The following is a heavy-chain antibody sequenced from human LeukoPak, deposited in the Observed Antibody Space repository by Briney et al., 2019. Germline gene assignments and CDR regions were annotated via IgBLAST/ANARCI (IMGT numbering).Heavy chain of an antibody. CDR2: TSYRSKWYN. D-gene: IGHD5-24*01. CDR1: GDSVSTNSVA. CDR3: AREAEITRFDY. J-gene: IGHJ4*02. V-gene: IGHV6-1*01. Sequence: SQTLSLTCAISGDSVSTNSVAWNWIRQSPSRGLEWLGRTSYRSKWYNDYAVSVKSRITITPDTSKNQFSLQLNSVTPEDTAVYYCAREAEITRFDYWGQGTLVTVSS.